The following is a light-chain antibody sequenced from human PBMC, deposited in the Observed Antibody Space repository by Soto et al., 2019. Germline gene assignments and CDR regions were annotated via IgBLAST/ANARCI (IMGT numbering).Light chain of an antibody. J-gene: IGKJ1*01. Sequence: DIQMTQSPSTLSASVGDRVTITCRASQSISSWLAWYQQKPGKAPKLLIYDASSLESGVPSRFSGSGSGTEFTLSISSLQSADLATYYCQQYNCYTCTFGQGTKVESK. V-gene: IGKV1-5*01. CDR2: DAS. CDR3: QQYNCYTCT. CDR1: QSISSW.